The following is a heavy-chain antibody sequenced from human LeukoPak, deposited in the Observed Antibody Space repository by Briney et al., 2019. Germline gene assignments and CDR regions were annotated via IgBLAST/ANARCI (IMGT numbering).Heavy chain of an antibody. V-gene: IGHV3-30*02. CDR3: AKDFDGYCSSTSCYGVDY. J-gene: IGHJ4*02. Sequence: GGSLRLSCAASGFTFSSYGMHWVRQAPGKGLEWVAFIRYEGSNKYYADSVKGRFTISRDNSKNTLYLQMNSLRAEDTAVYYCAKDFDGYCSSTSCYGVDYWGQGTLVAVSS. CDR2: IRYEGSNK. D-gene: IGHD2-2*01. CDR1: GFTFSSYG.